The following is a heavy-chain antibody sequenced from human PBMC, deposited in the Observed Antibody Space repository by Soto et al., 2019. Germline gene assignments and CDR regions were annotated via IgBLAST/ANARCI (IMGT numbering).Heavy chain of an antibody. CDR2: IYEGGNT. J-gene: IGHJ3*02. CDR3: VRRSPEDAFDI. CDR1: GGSIISDGYS. V-gene: IGHV4-30-2*01. Sequence: SSETLSLTCAVSGGSIISDGYSWSWIRQPPGKGLQWIGHIYEGGNTYYTPSLESRAAISTDKTKNQFSLRLSSVTAADPAVYYCVRRSPEDAFDIWGQGTMVTVSS.